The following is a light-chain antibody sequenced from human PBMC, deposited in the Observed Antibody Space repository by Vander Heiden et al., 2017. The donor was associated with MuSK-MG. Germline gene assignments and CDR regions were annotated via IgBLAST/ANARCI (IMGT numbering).Light chain of an antibody. CDR3: QQRSSWPLT. CDR2: HAS. Sequence: EIALTPSPVTLSLSPGGRATLYSSDSQSVNSYLAWYQQKPGQVPRLLIYHASNRATGIPARFRGSGSGTDFTLTISALEPEDSAIYYCQQRSSWPLTFGGGTKVEI. V-gene: IGKV3-11*01. CDR1: QSVNSY. J-gene: IGKJ4*01.